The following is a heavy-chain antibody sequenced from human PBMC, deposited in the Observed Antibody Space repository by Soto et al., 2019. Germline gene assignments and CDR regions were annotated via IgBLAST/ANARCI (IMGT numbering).Heavy chain of an antibody. V-gene: IGHV3-74*01. CDR1: GFTFSSYW. CDR2: INSDGSST. J-gene: IGHJ3*01. Sequence: VGSLRLSCAASGFTFSSYWMHWGRQAPGKGLVWVSRINSDGSSTSYADSVKGRFTGSRDNAKNTVYLQMNSLRTEDTAVYYCARGPTHGAFDLWGQGKMVTVS. CDR3: ARGPTHGAFDL.